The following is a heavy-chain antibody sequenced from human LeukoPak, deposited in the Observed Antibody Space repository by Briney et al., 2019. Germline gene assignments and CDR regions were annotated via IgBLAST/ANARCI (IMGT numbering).Heavy chain of an antibody. D-gene: IGHD3-10*01. CDR2: ISSSSSYI. J-gene: IGHJ4*02. Sequence: PGGSLRLSCAASGFTFSSYSMNWVRQAPGKGLEWVSSISSSSSYIYYADSVKGRFIISRDNAKNSLYLQMNSLRAEDTAVYYCARYGSGSYYFDYWGQGTLVTVSS. V-gene: IGHV3-21*01. CDR3: ARYGSGSYYFDY. CDR1: GFTFSSYS.